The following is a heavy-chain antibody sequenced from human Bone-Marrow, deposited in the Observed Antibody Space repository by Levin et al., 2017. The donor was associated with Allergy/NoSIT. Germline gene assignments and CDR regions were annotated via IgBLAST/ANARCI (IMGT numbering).Heavy chain of an antibody. Sequence: SCAASGFTFDDYAMHWVRQAPGKGLEWVSGISWDSGILGYADSVKGRFTISRDNAKNSLYLHLNSLRTEDSGLYFCAKDLRVGATRGFDYWGQGTRITVSS. CDR1: GFTFDDYA. J-gene: IGHJ4*02. D-gene: IGHD1-26*01. CDR3: AKDLRVGATRGFDY. CDR2: ISWDSGIL. V-gene: IGHV3-9*01.